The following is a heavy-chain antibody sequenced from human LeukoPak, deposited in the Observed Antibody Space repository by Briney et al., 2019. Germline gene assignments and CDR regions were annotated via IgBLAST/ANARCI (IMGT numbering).Heavy chain of an antibody. Sequence: PGGSLRLSCTASKFTFSTYNLNWVRQAPGKGLEWISYISSGSNTIYYADSVKGRFTISRDNAKNSLYLQMNSLRAEDTAVYYCARDRVVGAEKYFDYWGQGTLVTVSS. CDR3: ARDRVVGAEKYFDY. CDR2: ISSGSNTI. V-gene: IGHV3-48*04. D-gene: IGHD1-26*01. CDR1: KFTFSTYN. J-gene: IGHJ4*02.